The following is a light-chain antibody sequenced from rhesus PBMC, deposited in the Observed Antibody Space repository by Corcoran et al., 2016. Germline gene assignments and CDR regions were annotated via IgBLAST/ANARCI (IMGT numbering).Light chain of an antibody. CDR1: QGINKE. Sequence: DIQMIQSPSSLSASVGDRVTVTCRASQGINKELSWYQQKAGKAPTPLIYAASNFQTGVSSRLSGSGSGTDDTPTNSSLQTEDVATYYCLQDYTTPYSFGQGTKVEIK. CDR2: AAS. CDR3: LQDYTTPYS. J-gene: IGKJ2*01. V-gene: IGKV1-94*01.